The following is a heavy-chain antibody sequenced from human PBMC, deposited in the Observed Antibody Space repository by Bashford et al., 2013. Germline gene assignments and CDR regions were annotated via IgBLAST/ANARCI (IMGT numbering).Heavy chain of an antibody. V-gene: IGHV4-39*07. J-gene: IGHJ6*02. Sequence: SETLSLTCTVSGGSISSSDYYWGWIRQPPGKGLEWIGSVYYSGSTYYNASLKSRVTISVDTSKKQFFLKLSSVTAADTAVYYCAREATTVTTKNWYYYYYGMDVWGQGTTVTVSS. CDR3: AREATTVTTKNWYYYYYGMDV. CDR2: VYYSGST. CDR1: GGSISSSDYY. D-gene: IGHD4-17*01.